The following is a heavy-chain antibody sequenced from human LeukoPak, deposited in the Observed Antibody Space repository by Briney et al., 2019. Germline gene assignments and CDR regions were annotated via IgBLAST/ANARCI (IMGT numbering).Heavy chain of an antibody. V-gene: IGHV1-8*01. CDR1: GYTFTSYD. Sequence: ALVKVSCKASGYTFTSYDINWVRQATGQGLEWMGWMNPNSGNTGYAQKFQGRVTMTRNTSISTAYMELSSLRSEDTAVYYCAIPMVRVTYHFDYWGQGTLVTVSS. J-gene: IGHJ4*02. D-gene: IGHD3-10*01. CDR3: AIPMVRVTYHFDY. CDR2: MNPNSGNT.